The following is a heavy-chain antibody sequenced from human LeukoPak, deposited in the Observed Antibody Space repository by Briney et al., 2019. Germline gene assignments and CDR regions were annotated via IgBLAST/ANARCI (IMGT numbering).Heavy chain of an antibody. Sequence: GASVKVSCKASGYTSTSYGISWVRQAPGQGLEWMGWISAYNGNTNYAQKLQGRVTMTTDTSTSTAYMELRSLRSDDTAVYYCARDHAEYSSSLIDYWGQGTLVTVSS. CDR2: ISAYNGNT. V-gene: IGHV1-18*01. D-gene: IGHD6-6*01. CDR3: ARDHAEYSSSLIDY. J-gene: IGHJ4*02. CDR1: GYTSTSYG.